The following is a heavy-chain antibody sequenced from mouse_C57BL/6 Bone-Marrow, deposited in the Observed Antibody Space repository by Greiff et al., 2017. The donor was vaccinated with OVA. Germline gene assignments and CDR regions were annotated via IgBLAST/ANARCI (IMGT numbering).Heavy chain of an antibody. Sequence: EVMLVESGGDLVKTGGSLKLSCAASGFTFSSYGMSWVRQTPDKRLEWVATISSGGSYTYYPDSVKGRFTISRDNAKNTLYLQMSSLKSEDTAMYYCARHPFYYGSSYWYFDVWGTGTTVTVSS. CDR3: ARHPFYYGSSYWYFDV. D-gene: IGHD1-1*01. CDR1: GFTFSSYG. J-gene: IGHJ1*03. V-gene: IGHV5-6*02. CDR2: ISSGGSYT.